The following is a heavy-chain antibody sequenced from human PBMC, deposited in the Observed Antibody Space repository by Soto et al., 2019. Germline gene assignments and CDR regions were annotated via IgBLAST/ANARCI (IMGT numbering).Heavy chain of an antibody. D-gene: IGHD3-16*02. V-gene: IGHV4-34*01. CDR1: GGSFSGYY. J-gene: IGHJ4*02. CDR2: INHSGST. CDR3: ARGGSGYDYGWGSYRYRYFDY. Sequence: QVQLQQWGAGLLKPSETLSLTCAVYGGSFSGYYWSWIRQPPGKGLEWIGEINHSGSTNYNPSLKSRVTISVDTSKNQFSLKLSSVTAADTAVYYCARGGSGYDYGWGSYRYRYFDYWGQGTLVTVSS.